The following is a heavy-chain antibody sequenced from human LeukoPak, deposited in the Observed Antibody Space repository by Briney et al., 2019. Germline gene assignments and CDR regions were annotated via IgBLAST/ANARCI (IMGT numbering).Heavy chain of an antibody. D-gene: IGHD4-17*01. Sequence: GGSLRLSCAASGFTFSSYWMSWVRQAPGKGLEWVANIKQDGSEKYYVDSVKGRFTISRDNAKNSLNLQMNSLRAEDTAVYYCARIYGDYVLYYFDYWGQGTLVTVSS. J-gene: IGHJ4*02. CDR3: ARIYGDYVLYYFDY. V-gene: IGHV3-7*01. CDR1: GFTFSSYW. CDR2: IKQDGSEK.